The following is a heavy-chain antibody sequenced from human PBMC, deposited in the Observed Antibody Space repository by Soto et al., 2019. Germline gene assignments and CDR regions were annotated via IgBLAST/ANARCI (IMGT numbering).Heavy chain of an antibody. V-gene: IGHV4-34*01. D-gene: IGHD2-15*01. CDR2: INHSGST. J-gene: IGHJ2*01. CDR3: ARTALIVVVVAASEPYWYFDL. CDR1: GGSFSGYY. Sequence: QVHLQQWGAGLLKPSETLSLTCAVYGGSFSGYYWSWIRQPPGKGLEWIGEINHSGSTNYNPSLKSRVTISVDTSKNQFSLKLSSVTAADTAVYYCARTALIVVVVAASEPYWYFDLWGRGTLVTVSS.